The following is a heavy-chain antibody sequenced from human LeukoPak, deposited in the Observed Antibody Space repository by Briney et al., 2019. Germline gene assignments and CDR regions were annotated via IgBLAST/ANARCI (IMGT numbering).Heavy chain of an antibody. D-gene: IGHD4-23*01. CDR2: IYYSGST. Sequence: PSETLSLTGTVSGGSSSSSSYYWGWIRQPPGKGLEWIGSIYYSGSTYYNPSLKSRVTISVDTSKYQLSLKLSSVTVADTAVYYCARDYYGGNSPFDDWGQGTLVTVSS. J-gene: IGHJ4*02. CDR3: ARDYYGGNSPFDD. CDR1: GGSSSSSSYY. V-gene: IGHV4-39*07.